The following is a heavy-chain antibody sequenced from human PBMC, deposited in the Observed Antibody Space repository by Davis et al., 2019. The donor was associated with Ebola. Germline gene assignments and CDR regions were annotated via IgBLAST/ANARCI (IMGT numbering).Heavy chain of an antibody. CDR1: GYTFTGYY. CDR2: INPNSGGT. V-gene: IGHV1-2*06. D-gene: IGHD5-12*01. Sequence: AASVKVSCKASGYTFTGYYMHWVRQAPGQGLEWMGRINPNSGGTNYAQKFQGRVTITRDTSASTAYMELSSLRSEDTALYYCTTPGGQDSGYDVFDIWGQGTMVTVSS. CDR3: TTPGGQDSGYDVFDI. J-gene: IGHJ3*02.